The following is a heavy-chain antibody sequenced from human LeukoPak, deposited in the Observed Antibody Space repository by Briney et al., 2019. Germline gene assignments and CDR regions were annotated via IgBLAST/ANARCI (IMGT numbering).Heavy chain of an antibody. CDR1: RFTFSSYW. J-gene: IGHJ6*02. D-gene: IGHD3-3*01. CDR3: AKDLGTIFGVVITTLYYYYGMDV. CDR2: ISGSGGST. V-gene: IGHV3-23*01. Sequence: GGSLRLSCAASRFTFSSYWMSWVRQAPGKGLEWVSAISGSGGSTYYADSVKGRFTISRDNSKNTLYLQMNSLRAEDTAVYYCAKDLGTIFGVVITTLYYYYGMDVWGQGTTVTVSS.